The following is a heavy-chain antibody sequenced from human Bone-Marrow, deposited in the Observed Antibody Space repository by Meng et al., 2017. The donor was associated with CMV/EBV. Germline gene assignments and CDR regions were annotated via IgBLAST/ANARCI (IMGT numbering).Heavy chain of an antibody. CDR1: GFTFSDHY. Sequence: GESLKISCAASGFTFSDHYMDWVRQAPGKGLEWVGRTRNKANSYTTEYAASVKGRFTISRDDSKNSLYLQMNSLKTEDTAVYYCARGVYGGSYYYYGMDVWGQGTTVTVSS. V-gene: IGHV3-72*01. D-gene: IGHD4/OR15-4a*01. CDR3: ARGVYGGSYYYYGMDV. J-gene: IGHJ6*02. CDR2: TRNKANSYTT.